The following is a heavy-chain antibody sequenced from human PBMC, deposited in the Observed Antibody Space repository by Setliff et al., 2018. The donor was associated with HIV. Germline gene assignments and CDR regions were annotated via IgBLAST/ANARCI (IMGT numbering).Heavy chain of an antibody. Sequence: PGGSLRLSCAASGFTFSSYAMSWVRQAPGKGLEWVSAISGSGGSTYYADSVKGRFTISRDNSRNTLYLQMNSLRAEDTAVFYCAKGSKGWGWASSGYFPFDYWGQGTLVTVSS. CDR3: AKGSKGWGWASSGYFPFDY. CDR1: GFTFSSYA. V-gene: IGHV3-23*01. CDR2: ISGSGGST. J-gene: IGHJ4*02. D-gene: IGHD3-22*01.